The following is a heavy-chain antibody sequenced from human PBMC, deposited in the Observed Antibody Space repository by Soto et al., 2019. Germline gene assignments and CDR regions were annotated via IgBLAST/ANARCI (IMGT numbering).Heavy chain of an antibody. D-gene: IGHD4-17*01. CDR2: IITILGIA. J-gene: IGHJ4*02. CDR3: ARDRGLDDYGATFYY. CDR1: GGTFSSYT. Sequence: QVQLVQSGAEVKKPGSSVKVSCKASGGTFSSYTISWVRQAPGQGLEWMGRIITILGIANYAQKFQGRVTIDADKSPSTAYTELSSLRSEDTAVYYCARDRGLDDYGATFYYWGQGTLVTVSS. V-gene: IGHV1-69*08.